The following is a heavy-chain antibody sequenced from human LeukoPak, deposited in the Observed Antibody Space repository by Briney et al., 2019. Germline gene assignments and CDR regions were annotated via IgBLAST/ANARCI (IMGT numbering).Heavy chain of an antibody. J-gene: IGHJ3*02. CDR3: ARGGPSITMIVVVISGAFDI. D-gene: IGHD3-22*01. CDR1: SGSISSSSYY. V-gene: IGHV4-39*07. CDR2: IYYSGST. Sequence: SETLSVTCTVSSGSISSSSYYWGWIRQPPGKGLEWIGSIYYSGSTYYNPSLKSRATISVDTSKNQFSLKLSSVTAADTAVYYCARGGPSITMIVVVISGAFDIWGQGTMVTVSS.